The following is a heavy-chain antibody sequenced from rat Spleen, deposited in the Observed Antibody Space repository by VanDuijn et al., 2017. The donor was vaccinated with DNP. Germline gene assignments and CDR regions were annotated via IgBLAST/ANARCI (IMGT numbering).Heavy chain of an antibody. Sequence: EVQLVESGGGLVQPGRSLKLSCAASGFTFSNSGMHWTRQAPTKGLEWVTSISPSGGCTYYRDSVKGRFTISRDNANPTLYLQMDSLRSEDTPTYYCATSPAPNCFAYWGQGTLVTVSS. V-gene: IGHV5-19*01. D-gene: IGHD1-4*01. J-gene: IGHJ3*01. CDR3: ATSPAPNCFAY. CDR1: GFTFSNSG. CDR2: ISPSGGCT.